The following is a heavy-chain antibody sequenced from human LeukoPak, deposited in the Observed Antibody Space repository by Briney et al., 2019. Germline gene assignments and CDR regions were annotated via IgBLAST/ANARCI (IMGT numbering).Heavy chain of an antibody. CDR3: ARGSYYFYDAFDI. Sequence: GGSLRLSCAASGITFSSYAMSWVRQAPGKGLVWVSRINSDGSSTSYADSVKGRFTISRDNAKNTLYLQMNSLRAEDTAVYYCARGSYYFYDAFDIWGQGTMVTVSS. D-gene: IGHD3-10*01. J-gene: IGHJ3*02. CDR2: INSDGSST. V-gene: IGHV3-74*01. CDR1: GITFSSYA.